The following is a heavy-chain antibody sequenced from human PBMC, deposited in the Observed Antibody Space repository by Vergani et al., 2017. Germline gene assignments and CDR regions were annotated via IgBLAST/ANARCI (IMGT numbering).Heavy chain of an antibody. CDR3: TAEKEGAFYHPYYHMDV. CDR2: IKSNADGGSA. D-gene: IGHD4/OR15-4a*01. V-gene: IGHV3-15*01. CDR1: EFTFSDVW. Sequence: EGQLVESGGGLVKPGGSLRLSCAASEFTFSDVWMSWVRQAPGKGLEWVARIKSNADGGSADYAASVKGRFIISRDDSKNFLYLQMNSLKIEDTALYFCTAEKEGAFYHPYYHMDVWGKGTTVTVSS. J-gene: IGHJ6*03.